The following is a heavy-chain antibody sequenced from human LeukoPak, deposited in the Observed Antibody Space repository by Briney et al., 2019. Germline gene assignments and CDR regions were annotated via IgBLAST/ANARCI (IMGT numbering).Heavy chain of an antibody. CDR1: GGTFSSYA. J-gene: IGHJ4*02. CDR2: IIPIFGTA. V-gene: IGHV1-69*13. Sequence: ASVKVSCKASGGTFSSYAISWVRQAPGQGLEWMGGIIPIFGTANYAQKFQGRVPITADESTSTAYMELSSLRSEDTAVYYCARDGNYGDYVFDYWGQGTLVTVSS. D-gene: IGHD4-17*01. CDR3: ARDGNYGDYVFDY.